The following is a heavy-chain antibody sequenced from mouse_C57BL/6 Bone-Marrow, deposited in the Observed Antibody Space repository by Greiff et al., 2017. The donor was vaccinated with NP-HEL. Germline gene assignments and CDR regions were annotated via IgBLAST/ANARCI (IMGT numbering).Heavy chain of an antibody. J-gene: IGHJ2*01. Sequence: QVQLQQPGAELVRPGTSVKLSCKASGYTFTSYWMHWVKQRPGQGLEWIGVIDPSDSYTNYNQKFKGKATLTVDTSSSTAYMQLSRLTSEDSAVYYCASSSGTGYCDQGTTLSVTS. CDR2: IDPSDSYT. D-gene: IGHD3-2*02. V-gene: IGHV1-59*01. CDR3: ASSSGTGY. CDR1: GYTFTSYW.